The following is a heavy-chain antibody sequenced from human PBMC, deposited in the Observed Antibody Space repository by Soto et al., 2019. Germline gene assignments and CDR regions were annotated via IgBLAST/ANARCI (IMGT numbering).Heavy chain of an antibody. CDR1: GFTFSNYA. CDR2: ISYDGSTK. J-gene: IGHJ4*02. D-gene: IGHD3-22*01. Sequence: QVQLVESGGGVVQPGRSLRLSCAASGFTFSNYAMHWVLQAPGKGLEWVAVISYDGSTKNYADSVKGRFTIARDNSKNTLYLQMNSLRAEDTAVYNCAREPAYYYDSSGYSVPFGYWGQGTLVTVSS. CDR3: AREPAYYYDSSGYSVPFGY. V-gene: IGHV3-30-3*01.